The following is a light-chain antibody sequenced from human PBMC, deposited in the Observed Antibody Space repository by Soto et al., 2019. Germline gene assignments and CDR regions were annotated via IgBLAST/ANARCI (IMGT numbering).Light chain of an antibody. V-gene: IGLV2-14*03. CDR3: TSCTSSKTPVV. Sequence: QSALTQPASVSGSPGQSITISCTGTSSDVGGYNYVSWYQHHPGKAPQLLIYDVSNRPSGVSNRVSGSKSGSTASLTISGLQAKYEADFYFTSCTSSKTPVVYGTGTKLTAL. J-gene: IGLJ1*01. CDR2: DVS. CDR1: SSDVGGYNY.